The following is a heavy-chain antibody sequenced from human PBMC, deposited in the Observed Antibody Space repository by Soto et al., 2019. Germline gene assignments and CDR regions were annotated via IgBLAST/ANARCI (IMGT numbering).Heavy chain of an antibody. J-gene: IGHJ2*01. CDR1: GGSFSGYY. Sequence: QVQLQQWGAGLLKPSETLSLTCAVYGGSFSGYYWSWIRQPPGKGLEWIGEINHSGSTNYNPSLKSRVTISVDTSKNQFSLKLSSVTAADTAVYYCARAHYGVPKPFDLWGRGTLVTVSS. V-gene: IGHV4-34*01. CDR3: ARAHYGVPKPFDL. CDR2: INHSGST. D-gene: IGHD4-17*01.